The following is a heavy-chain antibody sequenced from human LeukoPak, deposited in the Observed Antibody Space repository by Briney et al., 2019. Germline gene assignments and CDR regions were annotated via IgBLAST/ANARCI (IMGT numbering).Heavy chain of an antibody. J-gene: IGHJ4*02. CDR2: IIPILGIA. D-gene: IGHD3-10*01. V-gene: IGHV1-69*04. CDR3: ATGSGGPGVYYFDY. Sequence: SVKVSCKASGGTFSSYAISWVRQAPGQGLEWMGRIIPILGIANYAQKFQGRVTITADKSTSTAYMELSSLRSEDTAVYYCATGSGGPGVYYFDYWGQGTLVTVSS. CDR1: GGTFSSYA.